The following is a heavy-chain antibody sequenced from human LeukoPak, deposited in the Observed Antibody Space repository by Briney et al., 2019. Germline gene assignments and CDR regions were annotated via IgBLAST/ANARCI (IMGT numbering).Heavy chain of an antibody. Sequence: SETLSLTCTVSGGSISSYYWSWIRQPPGKGLEWIGYIYYSGSTNYSPSLKSRVTISVDTSKNQFSLKLSSVTAADTAVYYCARGGDILTGYPLDYWGQGTLVTVSS. CDR3: ARGGDILTGYPLDY. D-gene: IGHD3-9*01. CDR2: IYYSGST. CDR1: GGSISSYY. V-gene: IGHV4-59*01. J-gene: IGHJ4*02.